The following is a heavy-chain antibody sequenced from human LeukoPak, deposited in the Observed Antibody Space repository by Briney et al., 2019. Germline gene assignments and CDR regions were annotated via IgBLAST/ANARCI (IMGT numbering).Heavy chain of an antibody. D-gene: IGHD2-15*01. CDR1: GYTFTGYY. J-gene: IGHJ6*02. CDR3: ARGLRCSGGSCLAMDV. V-gene: IGHV1-2*06. Sequence: ASVKVSCKASGYTFTGYYMHWVRQAPGQGLEWMGRINPNSGGTNYAQKFQGRVTMTRDTSISTAYMELSRLRSDDTAVYYCARGLRCSGGSCLAMDVWGQGTTVTVSS. CDR2: INPNSGGT.